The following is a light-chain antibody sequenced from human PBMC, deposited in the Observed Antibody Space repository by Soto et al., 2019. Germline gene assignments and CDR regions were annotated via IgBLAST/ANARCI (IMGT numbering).Light chain of an antibody. V-gene: IGKV1-5*03. CDR3: QQYNSFCT. Sequence: DIQMTQSPCTLSASVGDRATITCRASQSISSWLAWYQQKPGKAPKLLLYKASSFERGVPPRFSGSGSGPEFTLTSTSLQPDDFATYYCQQYNSFCTFGQGTKVEIK. CDR2: KAS. J-gene: IGKJ1*01. CDR1: QSISSW.